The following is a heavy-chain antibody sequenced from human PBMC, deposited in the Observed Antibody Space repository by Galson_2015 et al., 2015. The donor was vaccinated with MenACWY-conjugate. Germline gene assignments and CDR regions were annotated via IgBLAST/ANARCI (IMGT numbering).Heavy chain of an antibody. Sequence: SLRLSCAASGFTFYTYTMSWVRQSPGKGLEWVAGIYGSGHRDTFYADSVKGRFTISRDNAKNTLYLQMNSLRAEDTAVYYCARELRNYWYFDLWGRGTLVSVSS. CDR3: ARELRNYWYFDL. CDR1: GFTFYTYT. CDR2: IYGSGHRDT. J-gene: IGHJ2*01. V-gene: IGHV3-23*01.